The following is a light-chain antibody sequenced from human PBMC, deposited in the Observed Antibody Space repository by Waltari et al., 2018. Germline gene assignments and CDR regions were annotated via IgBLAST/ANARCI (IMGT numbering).Light chain of an antibody. CDR3: CSYAGSRNWV. CDR2: DVS. V-gene: IGLV2-11*01. CDR1: SSDVGGYNY. J-gene: IGLJ3*02. Sequence: QSALTQPRSVSGSPGQSVTISCTGTSSDVGGYNYVSWYQQHPGKAPKLMIYDVSKRPSGFPDRFSGSKSGNTASLTISGLQAEDEADYYCCSYAGSRNWVFGGGTKLTVL.